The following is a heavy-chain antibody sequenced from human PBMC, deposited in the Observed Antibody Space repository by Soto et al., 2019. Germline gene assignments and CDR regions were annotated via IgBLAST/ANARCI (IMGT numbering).Heavy chain of an antibody. J-gene: IGHJ4*02. V-gene: IGHV3-11*05. D-gene: IGHD2-15*01. CDR2: ISSSSSYT. CDR1: GFTFSDYY. Sequence: QVQLVESGGGLVKPGGSLRLSCAASGFTFSDYYMSWIRQAPGKGLEWVSYISSSSSYTNYADSVKGRFTISRDNAKNSRYLQMNSLRAEDTAVYYCAVVVVAATGIYFEYCGQGTLVTVSS. CDR3: AVVVVAATGIYFEY.